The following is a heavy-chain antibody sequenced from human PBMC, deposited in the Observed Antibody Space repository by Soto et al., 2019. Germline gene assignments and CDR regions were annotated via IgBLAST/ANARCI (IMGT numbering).Heavy chain of an antibody. V-gene: IGHV2-5*02. CDR2: IYWDDDK. Sequence: QITLKESGPTLVKPTQTLTLTCTFSGFSLRTSGVGVGWIRQPPGKALEWLALIYWDDDKRYSPSLKSRRTITKDTPKNQVVPTMTNMDPVDTATYYCAHRPREYTYGTFDYWGQGTLVTVSS. CDR1: GFSLRTSGVG. D-gene: IGHD5-18*01. CDR3: AHRPREYTYGTFDY. J-gene: IGHJ4*02.